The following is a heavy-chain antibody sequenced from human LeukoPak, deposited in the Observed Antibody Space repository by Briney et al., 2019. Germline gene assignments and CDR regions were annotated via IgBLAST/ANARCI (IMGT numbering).Heavy chain of an antibody. V-gene: IGHV4-4*02. CDR1: GGSISSSNW. J-gene: IGHJ2*01. Sequence: SGTLSLTCAVSGGSISSSNWWSWVRQPPGKGLEWIGEIYHSGSTNYNPSLKSRVTISVDKSKNQFSLKLSSVTAADTAVYYCARTLRYFDWSALNWYFDLWGRGTLVTVSS. CDR2: IYHSGST. D-gene: IGHD3-9*01. CDR3: ARTLRYFDWSALNWYFDL.